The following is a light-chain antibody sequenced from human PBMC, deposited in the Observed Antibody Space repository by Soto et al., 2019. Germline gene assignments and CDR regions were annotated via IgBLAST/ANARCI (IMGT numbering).Light chain of an antibody. J-gene: IGLJ1*01. V-gene: IGLV2-14*01. CDR3: SSYTSSSNV. CDR1: SSDVGGYNY. Sequence: QSVLTQPASVSGSPGQSITISCTGTSSDVGGYNYVSWYQQHPGKAPKLMIYEVSNRPSGVSNRFSGSKSGNTASLTISGLQAEDAAYYYCSSYTSSSNVFGTGTKLTVL. CDR2: EVS.